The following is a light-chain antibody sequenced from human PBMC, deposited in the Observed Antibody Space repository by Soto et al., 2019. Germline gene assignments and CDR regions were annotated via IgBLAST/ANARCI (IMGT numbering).Light chain of an antibody. CDR1: QSVSSK. Sequence: EIVMTQSPATLSVSPGERATLSCRASQSVSSKLAWYQQKPGQAPRLLIYGASTRATGIPARFSGSGSGTEFTLTISRLQSEDFAVYFCQQRSSWPLTFGGVTKADIK. J-gene: IGKJ4*02. V-gene: IGKV3-15*01. CDR2: GAS. CDR3: QQRSSWPLT.